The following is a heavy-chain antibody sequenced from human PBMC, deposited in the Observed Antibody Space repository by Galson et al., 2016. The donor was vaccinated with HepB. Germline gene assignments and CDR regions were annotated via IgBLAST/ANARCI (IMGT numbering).Heavy chain of an antibody. CDR3: ARVGYCSGAGCQGRDWFDP. CDR2: IRKDGTEK. CDR1: GFDFTAYW. V-gene: IGHV3-7*03. J-gene: IGHJ5*02. D-gene: IGHD2-15*01. Sequence: SLRLSCAASGFDFTAYWMTWVRQAPGKGLEEVASIRKDGTEKRYVDSVEGRFTISRDNAKDSLYLQMNGLTAEDTAVYYCARVGYCSGAGCQGRDWFDPWGQGTLVTVSS.